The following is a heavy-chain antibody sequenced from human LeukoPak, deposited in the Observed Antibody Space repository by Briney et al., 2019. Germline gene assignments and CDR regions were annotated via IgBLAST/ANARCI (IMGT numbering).Heavy chain of an antibody. J-gene: IGHJ3*02. D-gene: IGHD3-22*01. CDR3: ARQGPIVVAATGAFDI. Sequence: SETLSLTCTVSGGSISSSSYYWGWIRQPPGKGLEWIGSIYYSGSTYYNPSLKSRVTISVDTSKNQFSLKLSSVTAADTAVYYCARQGPIVVAATGAFDIWGQGTMVTVSS. CDR2: IYYSGST. V-gene: IGHV4-39*01. CDR1: GGSISSSSYY.